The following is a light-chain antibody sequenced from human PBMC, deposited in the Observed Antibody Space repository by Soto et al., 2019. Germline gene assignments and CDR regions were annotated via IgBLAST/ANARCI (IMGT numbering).Light chain of an antibody. Sequence: DIQIPQSPSSLSASVVDRATIPRRASQGISNYLAWYQQKTGKVPKILIYAASTLQSGVPSRFSGSGSGTDFTLTISSLQPDDFSTYYCQHYNSYSEAFGQGTKVDIK. CDR1: QGISNY. J-gene: IGKJ1*01. CDR2: AAS. V-gene: IGKV1-27*01. CDR3: QHYNSYSEA.